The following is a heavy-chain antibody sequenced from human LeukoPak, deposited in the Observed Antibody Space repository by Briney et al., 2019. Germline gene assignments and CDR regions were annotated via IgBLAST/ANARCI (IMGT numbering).Heavy chain of an antibody. J-gene: IGHJ4*02. CDR2: ISSSSSYI. D-gene: IGHD3-22*01. Sequence: KPGGSLRLSCAASGFSISIYNMNWVRQAPGKGLEWVSSISSSSSYIYYADSVKGRFTISRDNAKNSLYLQMNSLRAEDTAVYYCARAPPITMIVVAPPFFDYWGQGTLVTVSS. CDR1: GFSISIYN. CDR3: ARAPPITMIVVAPPFFDY. V-gene: IGHV3-21*01.